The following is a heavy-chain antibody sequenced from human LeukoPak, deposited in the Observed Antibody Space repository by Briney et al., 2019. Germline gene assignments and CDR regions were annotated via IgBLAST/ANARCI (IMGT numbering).Heavy chain of an antibody. J-gene: IGHJ6*02. Sequence: PGGSLRLSCAASGFTFSSYSMNWVRQAPGKGLEWVSSISSSSSYIYYADSVKGRFTISRDNAKNSLYLQMNSLRAEDTAVYYYTRRAYCGGDCYSGAYYYYGMDVWGQGTTVTASS. CDR1: GFTFSSYS. V-gene: IGHV3-21*01. D-gene: IGHD2-21*02. CDR3: TRRAYCGGDCYSGAYYYYGMDV. CDR2: ISSSSSYI.